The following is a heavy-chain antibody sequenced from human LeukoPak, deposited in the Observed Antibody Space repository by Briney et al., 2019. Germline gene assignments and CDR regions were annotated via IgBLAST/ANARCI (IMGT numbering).Heavy chain of an antibody. CDR2: MNPNSGNP. J-gene: IGHJ4*02. CDR1: RYTFTSYD. CDR3: ARVFEPGIAVAGSSGPFDD. V-gene: IGHV1-8*03. Sequence: ASVKVSCKVSRYTFTSYDINWVRQAPGQGVEWMGWMNPNSGNPGYAQKFQGRVTITRNTSISTAYMELTSLRSEYTAVYYCARVFEPGIAVAGSSGPFDDWGQGTLVTVSS. D-gene: IGHD6-19*01.